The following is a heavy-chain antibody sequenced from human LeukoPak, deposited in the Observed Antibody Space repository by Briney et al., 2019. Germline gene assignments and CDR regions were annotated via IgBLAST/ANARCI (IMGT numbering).Heavy chain of an antibody. D-gene: IGHD6-19*01. Sequence: PSETLSLTCAVYGGSFSDYYWTWIRQPPGKGLEWIGEIYHSGSTNYNPSLKSRVTISVDTSKNQFSLKLYSVTAADTAVYYCARDSSGHGYWGQGTLVTVSS. J-gene: IGHJ4*02. CDR1: GGSFSDYY. V-gene: IGHV4-34*01. CDR2: IYHSGST. CDR3: ARDSSGHGY.